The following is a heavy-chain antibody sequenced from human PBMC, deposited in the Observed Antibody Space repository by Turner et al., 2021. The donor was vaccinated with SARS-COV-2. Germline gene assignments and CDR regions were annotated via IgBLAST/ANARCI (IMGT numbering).Heavy chain of an antibody. Sequence: QLQLQESGPGLLKPSETLSLTCTVSVGSISGSHYYWGWIRQPPGKGLEWIVCVYYIGSTYYNPSLESRVTISADTSKNQFSLKLISVTAADTAMYFCARQDYDFWSGYPNWLDPWGQGTLVIVSS. J-gene: IGHJ5*02. CDR3: ARQDYDFWSGYPNWLDP. V-gene: IGHV4-39*01. CDR2: VYYIGST. CDR1: VGSISGSHYY. D-gene: IGHD3-3*01.